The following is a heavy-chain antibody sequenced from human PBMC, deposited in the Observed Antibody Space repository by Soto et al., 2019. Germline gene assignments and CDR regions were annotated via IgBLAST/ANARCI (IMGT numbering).Heavy chain of an antibody. CDR1: GFTFSSYS. V-gene: IGHV3-21*01. CDR3: ARDQGYDYVWGSYRYDAFDI. Sequence: PGGSLRLSCAASGFTFSSYSMNWVRQAPGKGLEWVSSISSSSSYIYYADSVKGRFTISRDNAKNSLYLQMNSLRAEDTAVYYCARDQGYDYVWGSYRYDAFDICGPGTMVTVS. J-gene: IGHJ3*02. CDR2: ISSSSSYI. D-gene: IGHD3-16*02.